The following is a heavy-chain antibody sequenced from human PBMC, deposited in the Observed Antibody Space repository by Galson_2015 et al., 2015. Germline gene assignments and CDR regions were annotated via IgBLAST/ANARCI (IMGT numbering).Heavy chain of an antibody. CDR1: GLTITTYD. CDR2: ISSSGETI. CDR3: ARPRLGNPSFDV. D-gene: IGHD5-12*01. J-gene: IGHJ3*01. V-gene: IGHV3-48*03. Sequence: SLRLSCAASGLTITTYDMNWVRQAPGKGLEWVSYISSSGETIYYADSVKGRFNISRDNAKNSLYLQMNSLRAEDTAVYYCARPRLGNPSFDVWGQGTMVTVSS.